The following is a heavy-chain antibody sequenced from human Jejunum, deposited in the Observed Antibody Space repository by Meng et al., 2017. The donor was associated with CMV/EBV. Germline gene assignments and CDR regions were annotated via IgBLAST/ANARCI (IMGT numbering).Heavy chain of an antibody. D-gene: IGHD3-9*01. CDR3: ARIGDTLTGYYQYFQH. V-gene: IGHV1-18*01. Sequence: VRSGGEGKKRGASVKVPCKASGYTLTNYGITWVRQAPGQGLEWMGWISAYNGNTNYAQTLQGRLTMTTDTSTSTAYMELRSLRSEDTAVYYCARIGDTLTGYYQYFQHWGQGTLVTVSS. J-gene: IGHJ1*01. CDR1: GYTLTNYG. CDR2: ISAYNGNT.